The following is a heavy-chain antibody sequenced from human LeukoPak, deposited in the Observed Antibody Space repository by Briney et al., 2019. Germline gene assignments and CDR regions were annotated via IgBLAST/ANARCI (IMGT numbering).Heavy chain of an antibody. CDR1: GGSISSYY. D-gene: IGHD2-2*01. J-gene: IGHJ4*02. CDR3: VGSKYQPLLYYFDY. V-gene: IGHV4-59*01. Sequence: SETLSLTCTVSGGSISSYYWSWIRQPPGKGLEWIGYIYYSGSTNYNPSLKSRVTISVDTSRNQFSLKLSSVTAADTAVYYCVGSKYQPLLYYFDYWGQGTLVTVSS. CDR2: IYYSGST.